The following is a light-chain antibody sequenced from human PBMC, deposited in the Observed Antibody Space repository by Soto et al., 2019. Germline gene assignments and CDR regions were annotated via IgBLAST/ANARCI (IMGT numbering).Light chain of an antibody. CDR2: DNN. V-gene: IGLV1-44*01. CDR3: AAWDDSLIGYV. Sequence: QSVLTQPPSASGTPGQRVTISCSGSYSNIGSRTVNWYQQVPGTAPKLLIYDNNQRPSGVPDRFSGSTSGTSASLAISGLQSEDEADYHCAAWDDSLIGYVFGSGTKSPS. J-gene: IGLJ1*01. CDR1: YSNIGSRT.